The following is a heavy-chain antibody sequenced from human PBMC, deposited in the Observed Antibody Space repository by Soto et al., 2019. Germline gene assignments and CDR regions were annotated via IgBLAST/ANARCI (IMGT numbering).Heavy chain of an antibody. CDR1: GFTFSSYA. Sequence: GGSLRLSCAASGFTFSSYAMHWVRQAPGKGLEWVAVISYDGSNKYYADSVKGRFTISRGNSKNTLYLQMNSLRAEDTAVYYCARDVQRRAVAVTDYWGQGTLVTVSS. D-gene: IGHD6-19*01. V-gene: IGHV3-30-3*01. J-gene: IGHJ4*02. CDR2: ISYDGSNK. CDR3: ARDVQRRAVAVTDY.